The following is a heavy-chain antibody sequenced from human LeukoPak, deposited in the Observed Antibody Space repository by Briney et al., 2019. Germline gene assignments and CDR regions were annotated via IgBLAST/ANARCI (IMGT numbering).Heavy chain of an antibody. D-gene: IGHD3-22*01. Sequence: SGGGLVKPGGSLGLSCAASGFTFSSYSMNWVRQAPGKGLEWVSSISSSSSYIYYADSVKGRFTISRDNAKNSLYLQMNSLRAEDTAVYYCARDLISGYQKYYFDYWGQGTLVTVSS. J-gene: IGHJ4*02. CDR3: ARDLISGYQKYYFDY. CDR1: GFTFSSYS. CDR2: ISSSSSYI. V-gene: IGHV3-21*01.